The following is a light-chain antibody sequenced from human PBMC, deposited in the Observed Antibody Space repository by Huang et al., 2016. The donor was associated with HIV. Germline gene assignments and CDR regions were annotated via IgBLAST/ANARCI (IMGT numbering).Light chain of an antibody. CDR2: GAS. J-gene: IGKJ3*01. Sequence: DIQMTQSPSPLSASVGDRVTITCRATQSVTKYLNWYQQKPGKAPKLLIYGASSLQTGVPSRCSGSGSGTDFTLTISSLQPEDFATYYCQQSSSPPPTFGPGTKVDIK. V-gene: IGKV1-39*01. CDR1: QSVTKY. CDR3: QQSSSPPPT.